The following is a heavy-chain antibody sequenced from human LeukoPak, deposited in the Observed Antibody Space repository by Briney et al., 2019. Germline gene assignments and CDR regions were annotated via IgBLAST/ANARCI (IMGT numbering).Heavy chain of an antibody. Sequence: SETLSLTCAVYGGSFSGYYWSWIRQPPGKGLEWIGKINHSGSTNYNPSLKSRVTISVDTSKNQFSLKLSSVTAADTAVYYCARGLRRYSSGWYKIDYWGQGTLVTVSS. CDR2: INHSGST. J-gene: IGHJ4*02. D-gene: IGHD6-19*01. CDR1: GGSFSGYY. CDR3: ARGLRRYSSGWYKIDY. V-gene: IGHV4-34*01.